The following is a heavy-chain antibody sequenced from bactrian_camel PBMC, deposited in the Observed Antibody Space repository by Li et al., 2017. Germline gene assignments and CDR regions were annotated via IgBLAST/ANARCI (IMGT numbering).Heavy chain of an antibody. CDR2: IESVARST. V-gene: IGHV3S40*01. CDR1: GITFSTYD. D-gene: IGHD5*01. CDR3: ANLRGS. J-gene: IGHJ4*01. Sequence: DVQLVESGGGLVQPGGSLRLSCTTSGITFSTYDMNWVRQTPGKGLDWVSWIESVARSTYYANSVKGRFTISRDNAKNTLYLQLNSLKTEDTAMYYCANLRGSWGQGTQVTVS.